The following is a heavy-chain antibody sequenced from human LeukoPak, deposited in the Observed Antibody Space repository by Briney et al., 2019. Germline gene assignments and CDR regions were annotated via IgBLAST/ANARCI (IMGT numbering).Heavy chain of an antibody. D-gene: IGHD2-15*01. CDR3: ARGASSYDF. J-gene: IGHJ4*02. V-gene: IGHV4-59*01. CDR2: IYYTGTT. Sequence: PSETLSLTCNVSGDSISSYYWSWLRQPPGKGLEWIGYIYYTGTTSYNPSLKSRVTISVDTSKNQFSLKLSSVTAADRAVYYCARGASSYDFWGQGTLVTVSS. CDR1: GDSISSYY.